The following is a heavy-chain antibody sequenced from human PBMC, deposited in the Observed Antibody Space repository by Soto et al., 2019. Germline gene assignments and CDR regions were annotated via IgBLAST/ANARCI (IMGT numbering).Heavy chain of an antibody. J-gene: IGHJ4*02. CDR3: ARILYYGSGSY. V-gene: IGHV4-34*01. CDR2: INHSGST. CDR1: GGSFSGYY. Sequence: PSETLSLTCAVCGGSFSGYYWSWIRQPPGKGLEWIGEINHSGSTNYNPSLKSRVTISVDTSKNQFSLKLSSVTAADTAVYYCARILYYGSGSYWSQGTLVTVSS. D-gene: IGHD3-10*01.